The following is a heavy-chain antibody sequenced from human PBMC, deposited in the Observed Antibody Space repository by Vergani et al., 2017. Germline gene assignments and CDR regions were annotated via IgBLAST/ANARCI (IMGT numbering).Heavy chain of an antibody. CDR1: GASIRSSNYY. CDR2: IYYSGST. Sequence: QLQLQESGPGLVKPSATLSLTCSVSGASIRSSNYYWGWIRQPPGKGLEWIASIYYSGSTYSNPSLKSRVTISVDTSKNQFSLKLCSVTAADTAVYFCARHSTVEWLVKLGWIDPWGQGILVTVSS. V-gene: IGHV4-39*01. J-gene: IGHJ5*02. CDR3: ARHSTVEWLVKLGWIDP. D-gene: IGHD6-19*01.